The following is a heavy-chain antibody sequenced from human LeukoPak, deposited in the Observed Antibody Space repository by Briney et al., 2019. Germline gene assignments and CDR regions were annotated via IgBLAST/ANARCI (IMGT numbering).Heavy chain of an antibody. CDR3: ARERYSPYWYYGMDV. D-gene: IGHD2-15*01. CDR1: GGSISSYY. CDR2: ISYSGST. V-gene: IGHV4-59*01. J-gene: IGHJ6*02. Sequence: SETLSLTCTVSGGSISSYYWSWIRQPPGKGLEWIGYISYSGSTNYNPSLKSRVTISVDTSKNQFSLKLSSVTAADTAVYYCARERYSPYWYYGMDVWGQGTTVTVSS.